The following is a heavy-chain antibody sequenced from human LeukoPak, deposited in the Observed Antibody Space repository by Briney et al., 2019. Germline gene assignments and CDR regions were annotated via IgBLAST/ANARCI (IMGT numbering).Heavy chain of an antibody. V-gene: IGHV3-53*01. Sequence: GRSLRLSCAASGFTVNNNYMTWVRHAPGKGLDWVSAIDSDGNTYYADSVMGRFSISRDNSKNMMFLQMNSLRAEDTAVYYCARGLHDLWRGHMGYWGQGTLVTVSS. J-gene: IGHJ4*02. D-gene: IGHD3-3*01. CDR3: ARGLHDLWRGHMGY. CDR2: IDSDGNT. CDR1: GFTVNNNY.